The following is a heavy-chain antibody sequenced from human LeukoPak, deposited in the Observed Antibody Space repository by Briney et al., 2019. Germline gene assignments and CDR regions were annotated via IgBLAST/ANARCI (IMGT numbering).Heavy chain of an antibody. D-gene: IGHD3-16*01. Sequence: GGSLRLSCVASGFIFRDYAMSWVRQTPAGGLEWVSSLRGDGETFYTDSVKGRFTLSRDHSRNTVYLQLSNLRVEDTAVYYCAKASWVSSANAVLWGQGTLVTVS. CDR3: AKASWVSSANAVL. V-gene: IGHV3-23*01. J-gene: IGHJ4*02. CDR2: LRGDGET. CDR1: GFIFRDYA.